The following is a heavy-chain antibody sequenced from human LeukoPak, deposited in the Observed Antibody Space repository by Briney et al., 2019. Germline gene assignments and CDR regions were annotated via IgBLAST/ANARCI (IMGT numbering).Heavy chain of an antibody. CDR1: GGSISSYY. CDR2: IYYSGST. CDR3: ARSKWELLDY. V-gene: IGHV4-59*01. D-gene: IGHD1-26*01. J-gene: IGHJ4*02. Sequence: SQTLSLTCTVSGGSISSYYWSWIRQPPGKGLEWIGYIYYSGSTNYNPSLKSRVTISVDTSKNQFSLKLSSVTAADTAVYYCARSKWELLDYWGQGTLVTVSS.